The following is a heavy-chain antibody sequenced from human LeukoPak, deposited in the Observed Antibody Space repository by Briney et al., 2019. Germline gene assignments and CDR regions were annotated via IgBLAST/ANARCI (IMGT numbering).Heavy chain of an antibody. CDR2: IYTSGST. CDR3: ARLPYPDYYYYYMDV. Sequence: SETLSLTCTVSGGSISSYYWSWIRQPPGKGLEWIGYIYTSGSTNYNPSLKSRVTISVDTSKNQFSLKLSSVTAADTAVYYCARLPYPDYYYYYMDVWGKGTTVTVSS. J-gene: IGHJ6*03. V-gene: IGHV4-4*09. CDR1: GGSISSYY. D-gene: IGHD2-2*01.